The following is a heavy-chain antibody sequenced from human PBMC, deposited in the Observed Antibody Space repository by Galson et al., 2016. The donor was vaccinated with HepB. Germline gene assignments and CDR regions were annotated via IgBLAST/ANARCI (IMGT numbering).Heavy chain of an antibody. CDR1: GYTFTNFP. V-gene: IGHV1-3*04. CDR2: INTGNGGT. J-gene: IGHJ4*02. Sequence: SVKVSCKASGYTFTNFPINWVRQAPGQRLEWMGWINTGNGGTRYSQSFQGRATITRDASASTAYMELNTLTSEDTAVYYCVRDPVRGWAPFDYWGQGTLVTVSS. D-gene: IGHD6-19*01. CDR3: VRDPVRGWAPFDY.